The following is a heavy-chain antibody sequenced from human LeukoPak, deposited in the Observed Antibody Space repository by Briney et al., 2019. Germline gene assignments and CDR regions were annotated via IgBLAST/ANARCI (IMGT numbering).Heavy chain of an antibody. V-gene: IGHV3-7*01. Sequence: GGSLRLSCPASGFTFSSYWMSWVRQAPGKGLEWVANIKQDGSEKYYVDSVKGRFIISRDNGKNSLYLQMNSLRAEDTAVYYCVRGYYAGRGHHFEYWGQGTLVTVSS. CDR1: GFTFSSYW. J-gene: IGHJ4*02. D-gene: IGHD3-22*01. CDR3: VRGYYAGRGHHFEY. CDR2: IKQDGSEK.